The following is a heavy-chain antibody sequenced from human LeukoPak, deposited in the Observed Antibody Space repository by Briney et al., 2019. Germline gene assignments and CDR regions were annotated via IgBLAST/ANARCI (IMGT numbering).Heavy chain of an antibody. D-gene: IGHD1-1*01. J-gene: IGHJ4*02. Sequence: GGSLRLSCAASGFTVSSNYMSWVRQAPGKGLEWVSVIYSGGSTYYADSVKGRFTISRDNAKNSLYLQMNSLRAEDTAVYYCARDPPYNWNDVTLVRDYWGQGTLVTVSS. V-gene: IGHV3-53*01. CDR2: IYSGGST. CDR3: ARDPPYNWNDVTLVRDY. CDR1: GFTVSSNY.